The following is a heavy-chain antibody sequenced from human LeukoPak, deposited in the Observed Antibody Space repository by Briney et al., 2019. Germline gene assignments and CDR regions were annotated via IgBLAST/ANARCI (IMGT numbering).Heavy chain of an antibody. CDR1: GVSISSYY. CDR3: ARDSGSYPYYYYYYGMDV. V-gene: IGHV4-59*01. D-gene: IGHD1-26*01. J-gene: IGHJ6*02. CDR2: IYYSGST. Sequence: PSETLSLTCTVSGVSISSYYWSWIRQPPGKGLEWIGYIYYSGSTNYNPSLKSRVTISVDTSKNQFSLKLSSVTAADTAVYYCARDSGSYPYYYYYYGMDVWGQGTTVTVSS.